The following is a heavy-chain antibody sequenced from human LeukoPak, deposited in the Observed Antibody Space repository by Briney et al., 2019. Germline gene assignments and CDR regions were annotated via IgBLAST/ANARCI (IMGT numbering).Heavy chain of an antibody. D-gene: IGHD3-22*01. Sequence: VASVKVSCKASGGTFSSYAISWVRQAPGQGLEWMGGITPIFGTANYAQKFQGRVTITADESTSTAYMELSSLRSEDTAVYYCARGIVVVPDAFDIWGQGTMVTVSS. CDR1: GGTFSSYA. CDR2: ITPIFGTA. CDR3: ARGIVVVPDAFDI. J-gene: IGHJ3*02. V-gene: IGHV1-69*13.